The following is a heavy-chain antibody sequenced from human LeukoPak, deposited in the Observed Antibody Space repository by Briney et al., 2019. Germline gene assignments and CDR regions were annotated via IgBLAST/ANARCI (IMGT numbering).Heavy chain of an antibody. CDR1: GGSFSGYY. CDR3: ARGFPRHGYSYGYPRYDYYYGMDV. D-gene: IGHD5-18*01. Sequence: SETLSLTCAVYGGSFSGYYWSWIRQPPGKGLEWIGEINHSGSTNYNPSLKSRVTISVDTSKNQFSLKLSSVTAADTAVYYCARGFPRHGYSYGYPRYDYYYGMDVWGQGTTVTVSS. V-gene: IGHV4-34*01. CDR2: INHSGST. J-gene: IGHJ6*02.